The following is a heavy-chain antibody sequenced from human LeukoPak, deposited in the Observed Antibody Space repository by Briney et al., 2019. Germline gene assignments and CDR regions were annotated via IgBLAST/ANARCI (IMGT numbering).Heavy chain of an antibody. CDR1: GFTSSSYE. Sequence: GGSLRLSCAASGFTSSSYEMNWVRQAPGKGLEWVSYISSSGSTIYYADSVKGRFTISRDNAKNSLYLQMNSLRAEDTAVYYCAREGQQLATWYYGMDVWGKGTTVTVAS. J-gene: IGHJ6*04. D-gene: IGHD6-13*01. CDR3: AREGQQLATWYYGMDV. V-gene: IGHV3-48*03. CDR2: ISSSGSTI.